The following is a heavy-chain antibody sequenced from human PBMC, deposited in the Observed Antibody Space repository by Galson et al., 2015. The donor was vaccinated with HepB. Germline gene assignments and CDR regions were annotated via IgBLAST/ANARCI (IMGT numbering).Heavy chain of an antibody. Sequence: PALVKPTQTLTLTCTFSGFSLSTSGMCVSWIRQPPGKALEWLARIDWDDDKYYSTSLKTRLTISKDTSKNQVVLTMTNMDPVDTATYYCARIMTSGNGNYAAAGFDYWGQGTLVTVSS. D-gene: IGHD1-7*01. V-gene: IGHV2-70*11. CDR3: ARIMTSGNGNYAAAGFDY. CDR1: GFSLSTSGMC. CDR2: IDWDDDK. J-gene: IGHJ4*02.